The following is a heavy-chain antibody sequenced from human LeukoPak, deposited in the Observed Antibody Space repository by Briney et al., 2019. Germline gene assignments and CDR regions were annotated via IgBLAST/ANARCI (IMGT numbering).Heavy chain of an antibody. CDR3: AKESGDIVVVPAAIGVQPLNY. Sequence: PGGSLRLSCAASGFTFSSYGMHWVRQAPGKGLEWVAVISYDGSNKYYADSVKGRFTISRDNSKNTLYLQMNSLRAEDTAVYYCAKESGDIVVVPAAIGVQPLNYWGQGTLVTVSS. CDR2: ISYDGSNK. CDR1: GFTFSSYG. J-gene: IGHJ4*02. V-gene: IGHV3-30*18. D-gene: IGHD2-2*02.